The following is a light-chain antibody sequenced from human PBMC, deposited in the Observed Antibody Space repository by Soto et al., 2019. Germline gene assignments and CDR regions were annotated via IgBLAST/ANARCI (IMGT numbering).Light chain of an antibody. CDR3: CSYAGRITLV. CDR2: DVS. Sequence: QSALTQPRSVSGSPGQSVTISCTGTSSDVGNYNYVSWYQQHPGKAPQLMIYDVSKRPSGVPDRFSGSKSGNTASLTISGLQAEDEADYYCCSYAGRITLVFGGGTQLTVL. J-gene: IGLJ2*01. V-gene: IGLV2-11*01. CDR1: SSDVGNYNY.